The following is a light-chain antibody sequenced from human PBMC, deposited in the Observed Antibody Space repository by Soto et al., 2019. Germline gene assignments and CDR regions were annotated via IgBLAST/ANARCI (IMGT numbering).Light chain of an antibody. CDR3: SSYTSSTNYV. CDR2: QVT. V-gene: IGLV2-14*01. CDR1: SSDVSIYNY. J-gene: IGLJ1*01. Sequence: QSALTQPASVSGSPGQSITISCTGTSSDVSIYNYVSWYQHHPGKAPKLMIYQVTNRPSGVSTRFSGSKSGNTASLTISGLQAEDEADYYCSSYTSSTNYVFGTGTKLPVL.